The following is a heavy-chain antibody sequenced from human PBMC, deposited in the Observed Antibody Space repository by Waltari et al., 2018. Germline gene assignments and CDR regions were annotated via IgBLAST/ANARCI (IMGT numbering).Heavy chain of an antibody. CDR1: GYSISSGYY. D-gene: IGHD2-2*01. CDR2: IYHSGST. V-gene: IGHV4-38-2*01. J-gene: IGHJ4*02. CDR3: ARSSSNQYYFDY. Sequence: QVQLQESGPGLVKPSYTLSLTCAVSGYSISSGYYWGWIRQPPGKGLEWIGSIYHSGSTYYNPSLKSRVTISVDTSKNQFSLKLSSVTAADTAVYYCARSSSNQYYFDYWGQGTLVTVSS.